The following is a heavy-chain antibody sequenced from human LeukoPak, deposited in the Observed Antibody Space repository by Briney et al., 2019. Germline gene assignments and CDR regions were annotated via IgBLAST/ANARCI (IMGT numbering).Heavy chain of an antibody. CDR1: GFTFSSYE. CDR3: ARDISGYD. D-gene: IGHD5-12*01. CDR2: IKQDGSEK. V-gene: IGHV3-7*01. J-gene: IGHJ3*01. Sequence: GALRLSCAASGFTFSSYEMNWVRQAPGKGLEWVANIKQDGSEKYYVDSVKGRFTISRDNAKNSLYLQMNSLRAEDTAVYYCARDISGYDWGQGTMVIVSS.